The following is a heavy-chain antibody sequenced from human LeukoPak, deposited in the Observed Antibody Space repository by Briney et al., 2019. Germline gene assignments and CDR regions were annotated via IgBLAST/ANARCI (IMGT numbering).Heavy chain of an antibody. Sequence: PGRSLRLSCAPSAFTLSSYGMSCVRQAPRNRLEWVSFITTSGANTSYADSVKGRFNISRDNPRNTLYMQMNSLRDEDTALYYCAIMHGYYDGSGYWVQWGQGTLVTVSS. D-gene: IGHD3-22*01. J-gene: IGHJ4*02. V-gene: IGHV3-23*01. CDR2: ITTSGANT. CDR3: AIMHGYYDGSGYWVQ. CDR1: AFTLSSYG.